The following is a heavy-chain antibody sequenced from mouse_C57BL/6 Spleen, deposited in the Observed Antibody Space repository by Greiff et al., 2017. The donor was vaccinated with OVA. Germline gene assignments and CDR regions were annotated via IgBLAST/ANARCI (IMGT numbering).Heavy chain of an antibody. J-gene: IGHJ4*01. CDR1: GYTFTSYW. Sequence: QVQLQQPGAELVKPGASVKMSCKASGYTFTSYWITWVKQRPGQGLEWIGDIYPGSGSTNYNEKFKSKATLTVDTSSSTASMQLSSLTSEDSAVYYCARLDFGYGGSSPYYAMDYWGQGTSVTVSS. D-gene: IGHD1-1*01. V-gene: IGHV1-55*01. CDR2: IYPGSGST. CDR3: ARLDFGYGGSSPYYAMDY.